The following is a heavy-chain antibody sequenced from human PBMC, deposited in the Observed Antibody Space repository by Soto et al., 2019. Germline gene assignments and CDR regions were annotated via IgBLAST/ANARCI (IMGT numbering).Heavy chain of an antibody. CDR1: GGSFSGYY. V-gene: IGHV4-34*01. D-gene: IGHD2-8*02. CDR2: INHSGST. CDR3: ARDKITGLFDY. Sequence: SSETQRLTCAVYGGSFSGYYWTWIRQPPGTGLEWIGEINHSGSTNYNPSLKSRVTISVDTSKNQFSLKLTSVTAADTAVYYCARDKITGLFDYWGQGTLVTVSS. J-gene: IGHJ4*02.